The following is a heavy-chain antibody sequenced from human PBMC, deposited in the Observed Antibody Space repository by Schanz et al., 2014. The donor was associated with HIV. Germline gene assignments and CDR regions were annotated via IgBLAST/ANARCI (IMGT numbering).Heavy chain of an antibody. Sequence: QVPLQQWGAGLLNSSETLSLTCAVYGGSISGHYWSWIRQPAGKGLEWIGRISASGSSNYNPSLKSRLAMSIDTSKKKFSLNLSSVTAADTAVYYCASSITISGVVYAMDVWGQGTTVTVSS. CDR2: ISASGSS. D-gene: IGHD3-3*01. V-gene: IGHV4-59*10. J-gene: IGHJ6*02. CDR1: GGSISGHY. CDR3: ASSITISGVVYAMDV.